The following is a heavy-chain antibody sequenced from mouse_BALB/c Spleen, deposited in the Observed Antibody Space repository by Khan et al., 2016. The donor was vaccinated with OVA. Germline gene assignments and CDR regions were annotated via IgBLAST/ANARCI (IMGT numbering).Heavy chain of an antibody. CDR3: TRERMDY. V-gene: IGHV1-7*01. Sequence: QVQLQQSGAELAKPGASVKMSCKASGYTFTTYWMHWVKQRPGQGLEWIGYINPTSGYTDYNEKFKDRATLSAEKSSSTAYMQLSSLKSEDSAVYYCTRERMDYWGQGTTLTVSS. J-gene: IGHJ2*01. CDR2: INPTSGYT. CDR1: GYTFTTYW.